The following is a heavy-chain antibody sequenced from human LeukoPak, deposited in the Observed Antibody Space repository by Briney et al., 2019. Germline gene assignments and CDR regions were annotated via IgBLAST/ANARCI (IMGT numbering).Heavy chain of an antibody. CDR1: GFTFTSYA. CDR3: AAMIEDY. V-gene: IGHV3-30*04. Sequence: GGSLRLSCAASGFTFTSYAVHWVRQAPGKGLEWVAVISYDGIDKYYADSVKGRFTISRDNSKNTVYLQMNSLRAEDTAVYYCAAMIEDYWGQGTLVTVSS. CDR2: ISYDGIDK. D-gene: IGHD2-2*01. J-gene: IGHJ4*02.